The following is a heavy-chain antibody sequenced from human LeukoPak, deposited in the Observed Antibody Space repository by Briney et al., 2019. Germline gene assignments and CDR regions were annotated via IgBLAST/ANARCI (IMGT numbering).Heavy chain of an antibody. D-gene: IGHD5-18*01. CDR2: IGGSGGTT. CDR1: GGSISSSSYY. CDR3: AKDHEAHGYSYGYG. V-gene: IGHV3-23*01. J-gene: IGHJ4*02. Sequence: ETLSLTCTVSGGSISSSSYYWGWIRQPPGKGLEWVSAIGGSGGTTYYADSVKGRFTTSRDNSKNTLYLQMNSLRAEDTAVYYCAKDHEAHGYSYGYGWGQGTLVTVSS.